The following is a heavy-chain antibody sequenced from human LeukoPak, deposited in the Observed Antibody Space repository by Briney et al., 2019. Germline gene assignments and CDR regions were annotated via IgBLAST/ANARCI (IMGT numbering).Heavy chain of an antibody. J-gene: IGHJ4*02. CDR2: IIPIFGTA. CDR1: GGTFSSYA. CDR3: ARVGEAPDIGGYYFDY. D-gene: IGHD2-15*01. V-gene: IGHV1-69*13. Sequence: SVKVSCKASGGTFSSYAISWVRQAPRQGLEWMGGIIPIFGTANYAQEFQGRVTITADESTSTAYMELSSLRSEDTAVYYCARVGEAPDIGGYYFDYWGQGTLVTVSS.